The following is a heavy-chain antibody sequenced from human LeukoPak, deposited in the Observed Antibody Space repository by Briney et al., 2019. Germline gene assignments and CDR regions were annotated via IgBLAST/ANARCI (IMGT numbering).Heavy chain of an antibody. D-gene: IGHD5-18*01. CDR2: IKPDGSEK. J-gene: IGHJ4*02. CDR1: GFTFSSFW. Sequence: GGSLRLSCAASGFTFSSFWMNWVRQAPGKGLEWVASIKPDGSEKYYVDSVKGRFTISRDNAKNSLYLQMNSLIAEETAVYFCAKDKGNYGYDYWGQGTLVTVSS. CDR3: AKDKGNYGYDY. V-gene: IGHV3-7*01.